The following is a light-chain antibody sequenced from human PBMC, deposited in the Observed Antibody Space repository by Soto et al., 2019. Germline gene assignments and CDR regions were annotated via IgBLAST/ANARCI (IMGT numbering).Light chain of an antibody. Sequence: EIVMTQSPATLSVSPGERATLSCRASQSLNSALAWYQQKPGQVPRLLIYGASSRATGLPARFSASGSGTEFTLTISSLQSEDFEVYYCQQYLDWPPTFGQGTKVEIK. J-gene: IGKJ1*01. CDR1: QSLNSA. CDR2: GAS. V-gene: IGKV3-15*01. CDR3: QQYLDWPPT.